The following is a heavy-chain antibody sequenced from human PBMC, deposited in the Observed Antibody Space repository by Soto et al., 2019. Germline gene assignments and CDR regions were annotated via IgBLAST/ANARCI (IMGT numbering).Heavy chain of an antibody. V-gene: IGHV1-46*01. CDR2: INPSGGST. D-gene: IGHD3-9*01. CDR1: GHTFTSYY. J-gene: IGHJ4*02. Sequence: GASVKVSCKASGHTFTSYYMHWVRQAPGQGLEWMGIINPSGGSTSYAQKFQGRVTMTRDTSTSTVYMELSSLRSEDTAVYYCARVQGAYDNLDGHDYWGQGTLVTVSS. CDR3: ARVQGAYDNLDGHDY.